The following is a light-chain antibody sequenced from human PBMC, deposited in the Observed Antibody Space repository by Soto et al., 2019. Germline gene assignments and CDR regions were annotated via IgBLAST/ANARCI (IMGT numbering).Light chain of an antibody. CDR2: DVS. V-gene: IGLV2-11*01. CDR3: CSYAGSYTLYV. Sequence: SAPPQPPPVFGAPGQAVTLSRTGNTRDFGGYNYVSWYQQHPGKAPKLMIYDVSKRPSGVPDRFSGSKSGNTASLTISGLQAEDEADYYCCSYAGSYTLYVFGSGTKVPVL. J-gene: IGLJ1*01. CDR1: TRDFGGYNY.